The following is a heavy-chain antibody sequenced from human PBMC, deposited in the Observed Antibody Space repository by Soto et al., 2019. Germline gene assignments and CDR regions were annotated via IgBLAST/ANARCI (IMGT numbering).Heavy chain of an antibody. J-gene: IGHJ4*02. CDR2: LSDDRRSQ. D-gene: IGHD5-12*01. Sequence: GGSLRLSCEGSGFTFSSYAMHWVRQAPGKGLEWVAFLSDDRRSQFYVDSVKGRFTISRDNSKNTLYLQMNIVRVEDTAVYYCAKGSGGYDYLGHDWGQGTLVTVSS. V-gene: IGHV3-30*18. CDR1: GFTFSSYA. CDR3: AKGSGGYDYLGHD.